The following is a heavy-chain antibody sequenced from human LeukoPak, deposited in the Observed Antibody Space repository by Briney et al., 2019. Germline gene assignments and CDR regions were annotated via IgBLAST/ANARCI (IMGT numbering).Heavy chain of an antibody. CDR2: ISSSGSTR. CDR1: GFTFSDYY. J-gene: IGHJ6*03. D-gene: IGHD2-2*01. CDR3: ARVAAVVPYMDV. Sequence: GGSLRLSCAASGFTFSDYYMSWLRQAPGEGLEGVSYISSSGSTRYYADSVKGRFTISRDKAKNSLYLQMNSLRAEDTAVYYCARVAAVVPYMDVWGKGTTVTVSS. V-gene: IGHV3-11*04.